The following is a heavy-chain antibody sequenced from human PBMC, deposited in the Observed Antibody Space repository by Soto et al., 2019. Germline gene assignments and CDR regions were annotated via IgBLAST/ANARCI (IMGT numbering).Heavy chain of an antibody. CDR1: GYTFNTFG. CDR2: INPSGGST. D-gene: IGHD6-19*01. J-gene: IGHJ4*02. Sequence: ASVKVSCKASGYTFNTFGITWVRQAPGQGLEWMGIINPSGGSTSYAQKFQGRVTMTRDTSTSTVYMELSSLRSEDTAVYYCAREAGAFDYWGQGTLVTVSS. V-gene: IGHV1-46*02. CDR3: AREAGAFDY.